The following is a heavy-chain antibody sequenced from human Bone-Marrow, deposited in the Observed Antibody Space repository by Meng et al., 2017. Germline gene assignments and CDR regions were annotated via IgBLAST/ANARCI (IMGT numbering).Heavy chain of an antibody. CDR3: ARDPGGGEDHQRV. V-gene: IGHV4-4*02. J-gene: IGHJ4*02. Sequence: QVLLQESGPGLVKPSGALSFTGAVSGGTISSSDWWSWVRQPPGKGLEGIGKIYHSGITIYNPSLKSRVTMSVDNSKNQFSLKLNSMTAADTAVYYCARDPGGGEDHQRVWGQGTLVTVSS. CDR2: IYHSGIT. CDR1: GGTISSSDW. D-gene: IGHD2-8*01.